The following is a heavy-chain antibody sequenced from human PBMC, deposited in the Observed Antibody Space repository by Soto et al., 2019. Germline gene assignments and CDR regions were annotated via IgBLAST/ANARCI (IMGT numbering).Heavy chain of an antibody. J-gene: IGHJ4*02. D-gene: IGHD4-17*01. Sequence: DVQLVESGGGLVLRGESLRLSCAASGFTVGSAYMSWVRQAPGKGLEWVAGINSGGNTYYPDSVKGRFTISRDTSKNRLYLQMNSLRAEDAAIYYCARDPWVGDIGDYWGQGTLVTVSS. CDR2: INSGGNT. CDR3: ARDPWVGDIGDY. CDR1: GFTVGSAY. V-gene: IGHV3-66*01.